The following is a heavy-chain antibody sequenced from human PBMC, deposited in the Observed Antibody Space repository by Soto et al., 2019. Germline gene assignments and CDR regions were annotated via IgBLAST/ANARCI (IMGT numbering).Heavy chain of an antibody. CDR3: AGPGYGSQDY. Sequence: PSETLSLTCAVYGGSFSGYYCSWIRQPPGKWLXWIXXIXHXGXTXXXXSLKSRVTISVDTSKNQFSLKLSSVTAADTAVYYCAGPGYGSQDYWGQGALVTVSS. V-gene: IGHV4-34*01. CDR1: GGSFSGYY. D-gene: IGHD5-18*01. CDR2: IXHXGXT. J-gene: IGHJ4*02.